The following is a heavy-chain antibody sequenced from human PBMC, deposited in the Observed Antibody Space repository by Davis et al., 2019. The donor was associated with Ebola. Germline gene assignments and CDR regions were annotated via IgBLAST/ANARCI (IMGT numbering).Heavy chain of an antibody. CDR3: AKDYGSGAYVFDS. Sequence: GGSLRLSCAASGFTFSSSGMNWVRQAPGKGLEWVSTFGTSGDTFYADSVNGRLTISRDNSQNTLFLQMNSLRPEDTAVYYCAKDYGSGAYVFDSWGQGTLVTVSS. D-gene: IGHD3-10*01. V-gene: IGHV3-NL1*01. J-gene: IGHJ4*02. CDR2: TFGTSGDT. CDR1: GFTFSSSG.